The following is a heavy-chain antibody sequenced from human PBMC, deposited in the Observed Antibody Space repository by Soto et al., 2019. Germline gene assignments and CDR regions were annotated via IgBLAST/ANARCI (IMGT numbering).Heavy chain of an antibody. CDR1: GASISTNNW. Sequence: QVQLQESGPRLVEPSGTLSLTCAVSGASISTNNWWSWVRQPPGKGLEWIGEVYHSGSTNCNPSLKSRVTISIDKSKNQFSLRLTSMTAADTAVYYCAVPGAGDFDYWSQGTLVTVSS. V-gene: IGHV4-4*02. J-gene: IGHJ4*02. CDR2: VYHSGST. D-gene: IGHD6-13*01. CDR3: AVPGAGDFDY.